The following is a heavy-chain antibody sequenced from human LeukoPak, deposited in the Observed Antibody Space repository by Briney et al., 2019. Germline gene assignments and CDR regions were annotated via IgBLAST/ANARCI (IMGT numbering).Heavy chain of an antibody. CDR2: ISGSGGST. Sequence: GGSLRLPCAASGFTFSSYAMSWVRQAPGKGLEWVSAISGSGGSTYYADSVKGRFTISRDNSKNTLYLQMNSLRAEDTAVYYCAKGSQQLDSGDYFDYWGQGTLVTVSS. CDR1: GFTFSSYA. CDR3: AKGSQQLDSGDYFDY. D-gene: IGHD6-13*01. J-gene: IGHJ4*02. V-gene: IGHV3-23*01.